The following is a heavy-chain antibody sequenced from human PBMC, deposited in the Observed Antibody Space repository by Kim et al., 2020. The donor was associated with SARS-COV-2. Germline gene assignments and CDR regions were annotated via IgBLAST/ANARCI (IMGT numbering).Heavy chain of an antibody. CDR3: AKADGYSSSWYPYNNYYYGMDV. V-gene: IGHV3-33*06. Sequence: GGSLRLSCAASGFTFSSYGMHWVRQAPGKGLEWVAVIWYDGSNKYYADSVKGRFTISRDNSKNTLYLQMNSLRAEDTAVYYCAKADGYSSSWYPYNNYYYGMDVWGQGTTVTVSS. D-gene: IGHD6-13*01. CDR2: IWYDGSNK. J-gene: IGHJ6*02. CDR1: GFTFSSYG.